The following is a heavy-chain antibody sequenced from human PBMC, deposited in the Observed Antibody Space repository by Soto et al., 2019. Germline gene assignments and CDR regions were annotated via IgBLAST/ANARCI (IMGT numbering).Heavy chain of an antibody. J-gene: IGHJ3*02. CDR1: GFTFTSSA. Sequence: QMQLVQSGPEVKKPGTSVKVSCKASGFTFTSSAVQWVRQARGQRLEWIGWIVVGSGNTNYAQKFQETVTITRDMSTSTADMELSSLRSEDTAVYYCAADAVVVITGDDAFVIWGQGPMVTVSS. V-gene: IGHV1-58*01. D-gene: IGHD3-22*01. CDR2: IVVGSGNT. CDR3: AADAVVVITGDDAFVI.